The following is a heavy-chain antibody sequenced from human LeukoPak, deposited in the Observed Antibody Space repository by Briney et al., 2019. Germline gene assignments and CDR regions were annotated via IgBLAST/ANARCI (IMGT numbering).Heavy chain of an antibody. D-gene: IGHD6-19*01. CDR3: ARISSGWYGSDY. V-gene: IGHV3-7*03. Sequence: PGGSLRLSCAASEFTFSSYWMSWVRQAPGKGLEWVANIKQDGGQIYYLESVKGRFTVSRDNAKNSLYLQMNSLRAEDTAVYYCARISSGWYGSDYWGQGTLVTVSS. J-gene: IGHJ4*02. CDR2: IKQDGGQI. CDR1: EFTFSSYW.